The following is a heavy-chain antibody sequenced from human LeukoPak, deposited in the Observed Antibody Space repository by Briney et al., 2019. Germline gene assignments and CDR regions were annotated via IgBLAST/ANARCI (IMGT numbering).Heavy chain of an antibody. CDR3: ARARSTDFWSGYTDYYYGMDV. J-gene: IGHJ6*02. CDR2: ISSSSSYI. CDR1: GFTFSSYA. Sequence: GGSLRLSCAASGFTFSSYAMSWVRQAPGKGLEWVSSISSSSSYIYYVDSVKGRFTISRDNAKNSLYLQMNSLRAEDTAVYYCARARSTDFWSGYTDYYYGMDVWGQGTTVTVSS. D-gene: IGHD3-3*01. V-gene: IGHV3-21*01.